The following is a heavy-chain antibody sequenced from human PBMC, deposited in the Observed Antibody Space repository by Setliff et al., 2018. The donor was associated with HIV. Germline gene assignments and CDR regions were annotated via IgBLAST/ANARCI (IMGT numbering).Heavy chain of an antibody. V-gene: IGHV1-46*01. CDR1: GYTFTSYY. Sequence: ASVKVSCRASGYTFTSYYMHWVRQAPGQGLEWRGIINPSSGSTTYAQKFQGRVTMTRDTSTCTVYMELRSLRSEDTAVYYCARDPAPSASASYFQHWGQGTPVTVSS. J-gene: IGHJ1*01. CDR2: INPSSGST. CDR3: ARDPAPSASASYFQH.